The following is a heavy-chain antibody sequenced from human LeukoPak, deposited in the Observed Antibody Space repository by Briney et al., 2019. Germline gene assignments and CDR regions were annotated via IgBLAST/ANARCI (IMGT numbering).Heavy chain of an antibody. CDR2: ISGSGGST. J-gene: IGHJ4*02. CDR3: ARASFDYYDSSGPFDY. D-gene: IGHD3-22*01. Sequence: PGGSLRLSCAPSGFIFSNYAMSWVRQAPGKGLECVSSISGSGGSTYYADSAKGRFTISRDNSKNTLYVQMNNLRSEDTAVYYCARASFDYYDSSGPFDYWGQGTLVTVSS. V-gene: IGHV3-23*01. CDR1: GFIFSNYA.